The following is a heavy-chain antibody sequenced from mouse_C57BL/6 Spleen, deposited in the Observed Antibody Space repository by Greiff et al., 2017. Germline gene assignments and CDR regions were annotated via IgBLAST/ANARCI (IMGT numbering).Heavy chain of an antibody. V-gene: IGHV1-61*01. Sequence: QVQLQQPGAELVRPGSSVKLSCKASGYTFTSYWMDWVKQRPGQGLEWIGNIYPSDSETHYNQKFKDKATLTVDKSSSTAYMQLSSLTSEDSAVYYCARSDGNYEDYWGQGTTRTVSS. D-gene: IGHD2-1*01. J-gene: IGHJ2*01. CDR2: IYPSDSET. CDR3: ARSDGNYEDY. CDR1: GYTFTSYW.